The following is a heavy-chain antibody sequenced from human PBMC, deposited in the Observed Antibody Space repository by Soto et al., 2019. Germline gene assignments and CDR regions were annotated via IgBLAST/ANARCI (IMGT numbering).Heavy chain of an antibody. D-gene: IGHD3-3*01. CDR1: GFTFSSYA. Sequence: EVQLLESGGGLVQPGGSLRLSCAASGFTFSSYAMSWVRQAPGKGLEWVSAISGSGSSTYYGDSVKSRFTISRDNSKNTLYLQMNSLRAEDTAVYYCAKRRYDFRSGYGWFDPWGQGTLVTVSS. J-gene: IGHJ5*02. V-gene: IGHV3-23*01. CDR3: AKRRYDFRSGYGWFDP. CDR2: ISGSGSST.